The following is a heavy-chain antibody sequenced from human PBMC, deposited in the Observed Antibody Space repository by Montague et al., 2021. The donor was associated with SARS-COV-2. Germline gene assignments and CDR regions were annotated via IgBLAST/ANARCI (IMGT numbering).Heavy chain of an antibody. CDR3: ARGKRDFPIVVLGASTRTYFDS. CDR2: VAQSGNT. Sequence: SETLSLTCAVYGGAFSGYYWSWIRQSPGKGLEWIGEVAQSGNTNYNPSLKSRVTISADISKNQFSVKLASATAADTGIYYCARGKRDFPIVVLGASTRTYFDSWGQGTPVTVSS. D-gene: IGHD2-15*01. J-gene: IGHJ4*01. CDR1: GGAFSGYY. V-gene: IGHV4-34*01.